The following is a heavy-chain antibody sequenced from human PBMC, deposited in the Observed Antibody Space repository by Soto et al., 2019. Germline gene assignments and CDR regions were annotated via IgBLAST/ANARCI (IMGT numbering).Heavy chain of an antibody. J-gene: IGHJ4*02. D-gene: IGHD3-10*01. Sequence: WGSLRLSCAASGFTFSSYAMSWVRQAPGKGLEWVSAISGSGGSTYYADSVKGRFTISRDNSKNTLYLQMNSLRAEDTAVYYCAKGRIWFGELLYFDYWGQGTLVTVSS. CDR3: AKGRIWFGELLYFDY. CDR2: ISGSGGST. CDR1: GFTFSSYA. V-gene: IGHV3-23*01.